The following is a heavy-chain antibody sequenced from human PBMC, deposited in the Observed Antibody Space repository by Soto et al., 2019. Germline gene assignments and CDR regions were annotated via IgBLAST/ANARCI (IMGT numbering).Heavy chain of an antibody. CDR3: AKDARGTTAPYHYYGMDV. Sequence: GGSLRLSCAASGFTFSSYAMSWVRQAPGKGLEWVSAVSASGGSTYYADSVKGRFTISRDNSKNTLYLQMNSLRAEDTAVYYCAKDARGTTAPYHYYGMDVWGQGTTVTVSS. CDR2: VSASGGST. CDR1: GFTFSSYA. J-gene: IGHJ6*02. D-gene: IGHD1-1*01. V-gene: IGHV3-23*01.